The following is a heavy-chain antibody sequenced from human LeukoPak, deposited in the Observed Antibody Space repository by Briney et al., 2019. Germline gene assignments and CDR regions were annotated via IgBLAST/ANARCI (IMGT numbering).Heavy chain of an antibody. J-gene: IGHJ6*02. CDR1: GFTFSSYG. V-gene: IGHV3-30*18. Sequence: GESLRLSCAASGFTFSSYGMHWVRQAPGKGLEWVAVISYDGSNEYYADSVKGRFTISRDNSKNTLYLQMNSLRAEDTAVYYCAKDRRYCSSTSCYARPYYYYGMDVWGQGTTVTVSS. CDR2: ISYDGSNE. CDR3: AKDRRYCSSTSCYARPYYYYGMDV. D-gene: IGHD2-2*01.